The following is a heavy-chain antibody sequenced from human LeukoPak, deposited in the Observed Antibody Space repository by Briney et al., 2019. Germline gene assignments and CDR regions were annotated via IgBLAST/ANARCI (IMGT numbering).Heavy chain of an antibody. J-gene: IGHJ4*02. CDR1: GFTFSNAW. V-gene: IGHV3-15*01. Sequence: GGSLRLSCAASGFTFSNAWTSWVRQAPGKGLEWVGRIKSKTDGGTTDYAAPVKGRFTIPRDDSKNTLYLQMNSLKTEDTAVYYCTTVLYDSSGYYYFDYWGQGTLVTVSS. D-gene: IGHD3-22*01. CDR2: IKSKTDGGTT. CDR3: TTVLYDSSGYYYFDY.